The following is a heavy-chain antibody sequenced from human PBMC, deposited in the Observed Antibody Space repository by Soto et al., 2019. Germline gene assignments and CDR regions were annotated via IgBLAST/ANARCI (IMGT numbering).Heavy chain of an antibody. J-gene: IGHJ6*03. D-gene: IGHD5-12*01. V-gene: IGHV4-39*01. CDR2: FYYSGST. Sequence: QLQLEESGPGLVKPSETLSLTCTVSGGSISSSSYYWGWIRQSPGKWLEWSGGFYYSGSTYYSPSLKSRVTISGDTSKKQISLRLSSVTAADTAVYYCARISVASRYMDVWGKGSTVTVSS. CDR3: ARISVASRYMDV. CDR1: GGSISSSSYY.